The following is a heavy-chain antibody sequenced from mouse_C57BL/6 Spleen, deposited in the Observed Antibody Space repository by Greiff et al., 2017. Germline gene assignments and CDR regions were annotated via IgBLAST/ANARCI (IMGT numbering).Heavy chain of an antibody. J-gene: IGHJ2*01. CDR3: ARWGYGSRSFDY. D-gene: IGHD1-1*01. Sequence: EVKLQQSGPELVKPGASVKIPCKASGYTFTDYNMDWVKQSHGKSLEWIGDINPNNGGTIYNQKFKGKATLTVDKSSSTAYMELSSLTSEDTAGYYCARWGYGSRSFDYWGQGTTLTVSS. CDR2: INPNNGGT. CDR1: GYTFTDYN. V-gene: IGHV1-18*01.